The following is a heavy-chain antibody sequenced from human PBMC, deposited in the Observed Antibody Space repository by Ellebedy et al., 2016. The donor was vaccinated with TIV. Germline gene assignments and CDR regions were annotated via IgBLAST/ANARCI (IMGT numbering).Heavy chain of an antibody. CDR1: GGSISNYY. CDR3: ARDPPYSGSYHFDY. CDR2: IYYSGST. J-gene: IGHJ4*02. D-gene: IGHD1-26*01. V-gene: IGHV4-59*12. Sequence: SETLSLTCTVSGGSISNYYWSWIRQPPGKGLEWIGYIYYSGSTNYNPSLKSRVTISVDTSKNQFSLKLSSVTAADTAVYYCARDPPYSGSYHFDYWGQGTLVTVSS.